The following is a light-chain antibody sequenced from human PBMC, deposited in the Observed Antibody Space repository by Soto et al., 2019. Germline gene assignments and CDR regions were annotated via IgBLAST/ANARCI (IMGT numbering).Light chain of an antibody. J-gene: IGKJ1*01. Sequence: DIVMTQSPDSLAVSLGERATINCKSSQSVLYSSNIKNYLAWYQQKPGQPPKLLIYWASTRESGVPDRFSGSGSGTDLTLTISSLQAEDVAVYYCQQYYSTPRTFGQGTKVQIK. V-gene: IGKV4-1*01. CDR2: WAS. CDR1: QSVLYSSNIKNY. CDR3: QQYYSTPRT.